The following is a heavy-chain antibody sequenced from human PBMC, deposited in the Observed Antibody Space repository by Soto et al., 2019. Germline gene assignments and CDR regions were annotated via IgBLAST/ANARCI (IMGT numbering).Heavy chain of an antibody. J-gene: IGHJ6*02. V-gene: IGHV1-8*01. CDR3: ARLNYGDYPNVRYYYGMDV. Sequence: ASVKVSCKASGYTFTSYDINWVRQATGQGLEWMGWMNPNSGNTGYAQKFQGRVTMTRNTSISTAYMELISLRSEDTAVYYCARLNYGDYPNVRYYYGMDVWGQGTTVTVSS. D-gene: IGHD4-17*01. CDR1: GYTFTSYD. CDR2: MNPNSGNT.